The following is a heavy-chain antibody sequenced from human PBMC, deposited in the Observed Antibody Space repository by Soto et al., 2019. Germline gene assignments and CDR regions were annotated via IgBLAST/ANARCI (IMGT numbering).Heavy chain of an antibody. D-gene: IGHD3-22*01. Sequence: GASVKVSCKASGYTFTGYYMHWVRQAPGQGLEWMGWINPNSGGTNYAQKFQGRVTMTRDTSISTAYMELSRLRSDDTAVYYCARENGYGLRTYYYDSSGYYYDYWGQGTLVTVSS. V-gene: IGHV1-2*02. CDR1: GYTFTGYY. CDR3: ARENGYGLRTYYYDSSGYYYDY. J-gene: IGHJ4*02. CDR2: INPNSGGT.